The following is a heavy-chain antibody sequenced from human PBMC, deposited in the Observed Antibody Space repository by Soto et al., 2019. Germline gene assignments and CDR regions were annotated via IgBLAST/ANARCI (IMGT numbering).Heavy chain of an antibody. J-gene: IGHJ4*02. CDR2: IIPIFGTA. CDR3: AREGFSGSYFGY. CDR1: GGTFGSYG. V-gene: IGHV1-69*18. Sequence: QVQLVQSGAEVKKPGSSVKVSCKASGGTFGSYGISWVRQAPGQGLEWMGSIIPIFGTANYAQNFQGRVTITAGESTSTVYMALSSLRSEDTAVYYCAREGFSGSYFGYWGQGTLVTVS. D-gene: IGHD1-26*01.